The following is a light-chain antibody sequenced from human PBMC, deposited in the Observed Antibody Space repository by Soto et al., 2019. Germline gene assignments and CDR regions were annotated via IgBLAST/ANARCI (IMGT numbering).Light chain of an antibody. V-gene: IGKV3-20*01. Sequence: EIVLTQSPGTLSLSPGERATLSCRASQSVTSSYLAWYQQKPGQAPRLLIYGASSRATGIPDRLSGSGSGTDFPLTISRLEPEDFAVYYCQHYGSSPGTFGHGTKVEIK. CDR1: QSVTSSY. CDR2: GAS. CDR3: QHYGSSPGT. J-gene: IGKJ1*01.